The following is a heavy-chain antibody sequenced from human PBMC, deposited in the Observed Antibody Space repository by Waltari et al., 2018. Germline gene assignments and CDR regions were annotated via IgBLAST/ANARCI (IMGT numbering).Heavy chain of an antibody. Sequence: QVQLQESGPGLVKPSETLSLTCTVSGDSISSYYWSWIRQPLGKGLEWIGYISYTGSTNYNPSLKSRVTFSVDTSKNQFSLKLSSATAADTAVYYCARALVTTRIYFDYWGLGTLVAVSS. CDR3: ARALVTTRIYFDY. D-gene: IGHD5-12*01. J-gene: IGHJ4*02. V-gene: IGHV4-59*08. CDR2: ISYTGST. CDR1: GDSISSYY.